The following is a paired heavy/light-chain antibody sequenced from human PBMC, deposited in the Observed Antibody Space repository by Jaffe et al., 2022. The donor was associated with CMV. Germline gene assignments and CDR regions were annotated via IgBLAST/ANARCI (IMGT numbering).Heavy chain of an antibody. Sequence: QVQLVESGGGVVQPGRSLRLSCVASGFRITTYGMHWVRQAPDRGLEWVAGISSDGSDKNFADSVKGRFTISRDNSKNTLYLQMNSLRAEDTAMYHCTNGHGDNPFYFDHWGQGTLVTVSS. CDR2: ISSDGSDK. CDR1: GFRITTYG. D-gene: IGHD4-17*01. V-gene: IGHV3-30*18. J-gene: IGHJ4*02. CDR3: TNGHGDNPFYFDH.
Light chain of an antibody. Sequence: DIVLTQTPLSSPVTLGQPASISCRSSQSLVHSDGNTYFSWFQQRPGQPPRLLIYRVSNRFSGVPDRFSGSGAGTDFTLKINRVEADDVGVYYCSQATQVPLTFGGGTKVEIK. CDR2: RVS. V-gene: IGKV2-24*01. CDR1: QSLVHSDGNTY. J-gene: IGKJ4*01. CDR3: SQATQVPLT.